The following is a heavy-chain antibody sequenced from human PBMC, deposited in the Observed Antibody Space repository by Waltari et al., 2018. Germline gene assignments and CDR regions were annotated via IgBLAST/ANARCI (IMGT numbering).Heavy chain of an antibody. V-gene: IGHV4-59*11. J-gene: IGHJ3*02. Sequence: VQLQESGPGLVKPSETLSLRCNVSGDSIRSHFWSWIRQAPGKGLEWIGHMYFSGTKDYNPSLKSRVAISIDTSKNHFSPNLRSVTAADTAIYYCARLPRGSVIIGAFDIWGQGTQVTVSS. CDR3: ARLPRGSVIIGAFDI. CDR2: MYFSGTK. CDR1: GDSIRSHF. D-gene: IGHD3-22*01.